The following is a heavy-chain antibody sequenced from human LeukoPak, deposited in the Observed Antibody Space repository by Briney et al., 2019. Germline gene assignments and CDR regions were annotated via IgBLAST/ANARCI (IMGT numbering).Heavy chain of an antibody. CDR1: RFTFRSYS. J-gene: IGHJ4*02. Sequence: GGSLRLSCAASRFTFRSYSMNWVRQAPGKGLEWVSSISSSSSYIYYADSVKGRFTISRDNAKNSLYLQMNSLRAEDTAVHYCASPLTTVTTGDYWGQGTLVTVSS. V-gene: IGHV3-21*01. CDR2: ISSSSSYI. CDR3: ASPLTTVTTGDY. D-gene: IGHD4-17*01.